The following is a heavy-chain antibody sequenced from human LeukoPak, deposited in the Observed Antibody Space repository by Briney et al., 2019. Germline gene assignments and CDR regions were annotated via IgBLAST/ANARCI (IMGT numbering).Heavy chain of an antibody. D-gene: IGHD1-26*01. V-gene: IGHV1-2*02. Sequence: ASVKVSCKASGYTFTSYGISWVRQAPGQELEWMGWINSNSGATNSAQKFQGRVTMTRDTSISTAYMELSSLRSEDTAVYYCATGGVGATSLDYWGQGTLVTVSS. CDR2: INSNSGAT. CDR3: ATGGVGATSLDY. CDR1: GYTFTSYG. J-gene: IGHJ4*02.